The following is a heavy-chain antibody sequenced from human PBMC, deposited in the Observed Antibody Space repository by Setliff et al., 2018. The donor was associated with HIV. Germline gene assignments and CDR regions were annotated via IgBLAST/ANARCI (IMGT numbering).Heavy chain of an antibody. V-gene: IGHV4-59*08. CDR1: GGSISSHY. Sequence: KASETLSLTCTVSGGSISSHYWSWIRQPPGKGLEWIGSIYYSGYTNYNPSLKSRVTISVDTSKNQFSLRLTSVTAADTAVYYCARAPPGIQNDAFDVWGQGTMVTVSS. CDR2: IYYSGYT. CDR3: ARAPPGIQNDAFDV. J-gene: IGHJ3*01.